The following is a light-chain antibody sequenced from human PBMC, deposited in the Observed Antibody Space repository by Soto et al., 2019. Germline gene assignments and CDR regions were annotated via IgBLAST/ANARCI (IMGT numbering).Light chain of an antibody. CDR1: QSVSSSY. J-gene: IGKJ1*01. CDR3: HQYGCSPRT. CDR2: GAS. Sequence: EIVLTQSPGTLSLSPGERATLSCRASQSVSSSYLAWYQQKPGQAPRLLIYGASSRATGIPDRFSGSGSGTDLTLTISRLEPEDFAVYYCHQYGCSPRTLGQGNKVEIK. V-gene: IGKV3-20*01.